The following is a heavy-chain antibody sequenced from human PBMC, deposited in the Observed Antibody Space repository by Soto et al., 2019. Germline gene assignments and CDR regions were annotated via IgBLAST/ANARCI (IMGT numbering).Heavy chain of an antibody. J-gene: IGHJ3*02. D-gene: IGHD6-19*01. CDR1: GFTFRSCA. Sequence: EVQLLESGGRLAQPGESLRLSCAASGFTFRSCAMSWVRQAPGKGLEWVAAISVGGGATFFADSVKGRFTISRDNSKSTLYLLMSSLRAEDTAVYYCAKDQASGTDDAFDIWGQGTMVTVSS. CDR2: ISVGGGAT. CDR3: AKDQASGTDDAFDI. V-gene: IGHV3-23*01.